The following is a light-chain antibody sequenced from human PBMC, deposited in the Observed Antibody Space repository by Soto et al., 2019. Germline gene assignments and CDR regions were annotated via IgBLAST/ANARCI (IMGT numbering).Light chain of an antibody. CDR1: QSVSTF. V-gene: IGKV3-11*01. CDR2: NAS. J-gene: IGKJ5*01. CDR3: QQYGYSPIT. Sequence: EIVFTQSPSTVSLSPGERAILSCRASQSVSTFLAWFQQKPGQPPRLLIYNASNRTTGIPARFSGSGSGTDFTLTISRLEPEDFAVYYCQQYGYSPITFGQGTRLEIK.